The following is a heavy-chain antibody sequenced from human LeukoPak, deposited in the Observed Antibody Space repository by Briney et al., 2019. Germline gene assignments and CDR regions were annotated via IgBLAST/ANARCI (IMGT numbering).Heavy chain of an antibody. CDR1: GFTFSDYY. Sequence: GGSLRLSCAASGFTFSDYYMSWIRQAPGKGLGWVSYISSSGSTIYYADSVKGRFTISRENAKNSLYLKMNSLRAEDTAVYYCARGDLYYYDTPLDYWGQGTLVTVSS. CDR2: ISSSGSTI. V-gene: IGHV3-11*01. J-gene: IGHJ4*02. D-gene: IGHD3-9*01. CDR3: ARGDLYYYDTPLDY.